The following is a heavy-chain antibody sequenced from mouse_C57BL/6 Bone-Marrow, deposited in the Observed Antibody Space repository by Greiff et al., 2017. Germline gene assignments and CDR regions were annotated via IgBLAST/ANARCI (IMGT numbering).Heavy chain of an antibody. CDR1: GYTFTSYW. Sequence: VQLQQPGTELVKPGASVKLSCKASGYTFTSYWMHWVKQRPGQGLEWIGNINPSNGGTNYNEKFKSKATLTVDKSSSTAYMQLSSLTAEDSAVYYCARGRFVITTVRYFDVWGTGTTVTVAS. V-gene: IGHV1-53*01. D-gene: IGHD1-1*01. J-gene: IGHJ1*03. CDR2: INPSNGGT. CDR3: ARGRFVITTVRYFDV.